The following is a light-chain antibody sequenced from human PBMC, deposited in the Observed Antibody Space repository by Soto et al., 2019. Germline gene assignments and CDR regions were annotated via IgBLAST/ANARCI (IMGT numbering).Light chain of an antibody. Sequence: EIVMTQSPATLSVSAGERATLSCRARQSVRSNLAWYQQKPGQAPRLLIYDVSNRATGIPARFSGSGSGTDFTLTISSLEPEDLAVYYCQQRSNWPRTFGQGTKVDIK. CDR3: QQRSNWPRT. V-gene: IGKV3-11*01. CDR2: DVS. J-gene: IGKJ1*01. CDR1: QSVRSN.